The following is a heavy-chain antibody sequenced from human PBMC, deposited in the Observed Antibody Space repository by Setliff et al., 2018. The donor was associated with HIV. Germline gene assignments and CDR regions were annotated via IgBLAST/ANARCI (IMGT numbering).Heavy chain of an antibody. CDR2: ISGSGRTL. D-gene: IGHD1-1*01. V-gene: IGHV3-48*03. J-gene: IGHJ6*04. CDR1: GLTFSGYE. CDR3: ATNELDV. Sequence: GGSLRLSCAASGLTFSGYEMNWVRQAPGKGLEWIASISGSGRTLNYADSVKGRFTISRDNAKNLLFLQMNSLRAEDTAVYYCATNELDVWGKGTTVTVSS.